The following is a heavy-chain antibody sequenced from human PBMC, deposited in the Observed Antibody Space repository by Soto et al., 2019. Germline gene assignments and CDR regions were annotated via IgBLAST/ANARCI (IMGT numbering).Heavy chain of an antibody. CDR3: AKDHFVFGLSGTMDV. CDR1: GITFSSYA. V-gene: IGHV3-23*01. D-gene: IGHD3-3*02. CDR2: ISGADSST. J-gene: IGHJ6*02. Sequence: PGGSLRLSCAASGITFSSYAMSWVRQAPGRGLEWVSTISGADSSTYYADSVKGRFTISRDNSKNTLYLQTNSLRAEDTAVYYCAKDHFVFGLSGTMDVWGQGTTVTVSS.